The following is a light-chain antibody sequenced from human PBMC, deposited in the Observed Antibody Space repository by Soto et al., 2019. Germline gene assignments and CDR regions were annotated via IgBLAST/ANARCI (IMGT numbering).Light chain of an antibody. CDR1: QSINTW. V-gene: IGKV1-5*01. CDR2: DGS. J-gene: IGKJ1*01. Sequence: DIQMTQSPSTVSASVGDRITIPCRASQSINTWLAWYRRRPGEAPQLLIYDGSTLSMGVPSRFSGSGSGTDFTLSISSLQPDEFAPFFCQQYQTYARTFGQRTKVEVK. CDR3: QQYQTYART.